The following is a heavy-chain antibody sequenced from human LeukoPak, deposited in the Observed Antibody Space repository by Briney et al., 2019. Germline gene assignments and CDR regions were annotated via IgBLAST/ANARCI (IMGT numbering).Heavy chain of an antibody. J-gene: IGHJ6*03. CDR3: ARVLSYYDSSGYLNYYYMDV. CDR2: IYTSGST. Sequence: SETLSLTCTVSGGSISSYYWSWIRQPAGKGLEWIGRIYTSGSTNYNPSLKSRVTISVDKSKNQFSLKLSYVTAADTAVYYCARVLSYYDSSGYLNYYYMDVWGKGTTVTVAS. D-gene: IGHD3-22*01. CDR1: GGSISSYY. V-gene: IGHV4-4*07.